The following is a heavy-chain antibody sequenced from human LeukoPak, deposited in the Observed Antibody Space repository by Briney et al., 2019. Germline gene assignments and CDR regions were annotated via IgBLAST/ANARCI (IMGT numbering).Heavy chain of an antibody. Sequence: PGGXLRLSCAASGFTFSSYEMNWVRQAPGKGLEGVSYISSSGSNKYYADSVKGRFTISRDNAEKSLYLQMNSLRAEDTAVYYCARDLYCSGGSCYAPPVWGQGTMVTVSS. CDR3: ARDLYCSGGSCYAPPV. CDR1: GFTFSSYE. V-gene: IGHV3-48*03. CDR2: ISSSGSNK. D-gene: IGHD2-15*01. J-gene: IGHJ3*01.